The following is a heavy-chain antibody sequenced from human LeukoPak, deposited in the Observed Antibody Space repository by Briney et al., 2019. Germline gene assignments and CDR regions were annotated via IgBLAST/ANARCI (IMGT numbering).Heavy chain of an antibody. CDR2: IKEDGSEI. Sequence: GGSLRLSCVASGFSFSNYWMIWVRQAPGKGLEWVANIKEDGSEIHYVESVKGRFTISRDNGKNSLYLQMNTLNAEDTAVYYCARDPSRRFDYWGQGTLVTVSS. V-gene: IGHV3-7*01. CDR1: GFSFSNYW. CDR3: ARDPSRRFDY. J-gene: IGHJ4*02. D-gene: IGHD6-6*01.